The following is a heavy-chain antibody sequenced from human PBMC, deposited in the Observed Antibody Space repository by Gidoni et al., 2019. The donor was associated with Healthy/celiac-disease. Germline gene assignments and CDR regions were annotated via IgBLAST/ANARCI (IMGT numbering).Heavy chain of an antibody. CDR2: ISYDGSNK. CDR3: ARGGIVGATRAPFDY. Sequence: QGQLVESGGGVVQPGRSLRPAGAASGLNVSSYAMHWVRQAPGKGLEWVAVISYDGSNKYYADSVKGRFTISRDNSKNTLYLQMNSLRAEDTAVYYCARGGIVGATRAPFDYWGQGTLVTVSS. J-gene: IGHJ4*02. D-gene: IGHD1-26*01. CDR1: GLNVSSYA. V-gene: IGHV3-30-3*01.